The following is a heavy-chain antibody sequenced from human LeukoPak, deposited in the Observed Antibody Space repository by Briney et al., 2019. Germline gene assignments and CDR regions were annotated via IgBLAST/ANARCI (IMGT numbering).Heavy chain of an antibody. CDR1: GDIVSGNSTA. V-gene: IGHV6-1*01. Sequence: SQTLSLTCAISGDIVSGNSTAYNWIRQSPSRGLERLARTYYRSKWYSDYAVSVKSRITFNPDTSKNQLSLHLNSVTPEDTAVYYCARGGQGDGYSADEAFDFWGQGTMVTVSS. J-gene: IGHJ3*01. CDR3: ARGGQGDGYSADEAFDF. D-gene: IGHD5-24*01. CDR2: TYYRSKWYS.